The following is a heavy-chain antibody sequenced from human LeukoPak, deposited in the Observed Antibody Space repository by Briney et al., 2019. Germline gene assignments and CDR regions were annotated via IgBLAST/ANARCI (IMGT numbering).Heavy chain of an antibody. D-gene: IGHD3-10*01. CDR2: IIPILGIA. Sequence: ASVTVSCTASGYTITNYYLHWVRQAPGQGLEWMGRIIPILGIANYAQKFQGRVTITADKSTSTAYMELSRLRSEDTAVYYCASSGSGSYGYWGQGTLVTVSS. CDR1: GYTITNYY. J-gene: IGHJ4*02. V-gene: IGHV1-69*02. CDR3: ASSGSGSYGY.